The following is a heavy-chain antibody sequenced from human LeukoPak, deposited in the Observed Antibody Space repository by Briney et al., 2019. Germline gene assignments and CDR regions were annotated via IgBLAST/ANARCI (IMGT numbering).Heavy chain of an antibody. CDR2: ISGGGDSS. J-gene: IGHJ4*02. CDR1: GFTFTSYS. Sequence: GGSLRLSCAASGFTFTSYSMGWVRQVPGEGLEYVSVISGGGDSSYYAGSVKGQFTISRDNSKNTLYLQMNSLRAEDTAVYYCAKDGRGNSYFDYWGQGTLVTVSS. D-gene: IGHD4-23*01. CDR3: AKDGRGNSYFDY. V-gene: IGHV3-23*01.